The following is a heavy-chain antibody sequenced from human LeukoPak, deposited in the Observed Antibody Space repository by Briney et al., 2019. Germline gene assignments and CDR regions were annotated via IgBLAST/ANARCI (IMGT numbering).Heavy chain of an antibody. CDR1: GYSFTSYW. D-gene: IGHD1-26*01. Sequence: GESLKISCKGSGYSFTSYWIGWVRQMPGKGLEWMGIIYPGDSDTRYSPSFQGQVTISADKSISTAYLQWSSLKASDTTMYYCARHHQTSGSYFLDYSSQGTLVTVSS. J-gene: IGHJ4*02. CDR3: ARHHQTSGSYFLDY. CDR2: IYPGDSDT. V-gene: IGHV5-51*01.